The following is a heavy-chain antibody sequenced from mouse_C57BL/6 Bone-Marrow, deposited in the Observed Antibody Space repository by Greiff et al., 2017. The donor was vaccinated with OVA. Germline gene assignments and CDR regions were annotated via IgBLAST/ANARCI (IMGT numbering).Heavy chain of an antibody. CDR1: GYTFTSYW. J-gene: IGHJ2*01. CDR2: INPSSGYT. V-gene: IGHV1-7*01. Sequence: QVQLQQSGADLAKPGASVNLSCKASGYTFTSYWMHWVKQRPGQGLEWIGYINPSSGYTKYNQKVKGQATVTADKSSSTAYMQLSSLNYEDSAVYYCARSLPYFDYGGQGTTLTVSA. CDR3: ARSLPYFDY.